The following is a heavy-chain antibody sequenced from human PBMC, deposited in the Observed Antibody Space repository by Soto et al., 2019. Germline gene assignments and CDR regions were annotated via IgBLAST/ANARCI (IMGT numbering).Heavy chain of an antibody. V-gene: IGHV5-10-1*01. Sequence: GESLKISCKGSGYSLTNYWITWVRQMPGKGLEWMGRIDPSDSYTNYSPSFQGHVTISADKSISTAYLLWSSLKASDTAMYYCARQGVATTPDYWGQGTLVTVS. CDR2: IDPSDSYT. CDR1: GYSLTNYW. CDR3: ARQGVATTPDY. J-gene: IGHJ4*02. D-gene: IGHD2-15*01.